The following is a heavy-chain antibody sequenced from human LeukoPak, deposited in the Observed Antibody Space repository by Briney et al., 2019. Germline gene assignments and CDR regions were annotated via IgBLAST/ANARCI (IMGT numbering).Heavy chain of an antibody. Sequence: KVSCKASGGTFSSYAISWVRQAPGQGLELMGGIIPIFGTANYAQKFQGRVTITADESTSTAYMELSSLRSEDTAVYYCARIPPEGPYYYYYGMDVWGKGTTVTVSS. V-gene: IGHV1-69*01. CDR1: GGTFSSYA. J-gene: IGHJ6*04. CDR2: IIPIFGTA. CDR3: ARIPPEGPYYYYYGMDV. D-gene: IGHD1-14*01.